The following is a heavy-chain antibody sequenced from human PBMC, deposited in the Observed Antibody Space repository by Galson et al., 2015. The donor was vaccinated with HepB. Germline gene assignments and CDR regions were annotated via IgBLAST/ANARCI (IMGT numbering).Heavy chain of an antibody. CDR3: ATGGGSGSYPTSYYYYGMDV. J-gene: IGHJ6*02. D-gene: IGHD3-10*01. CDR1: GYTLTELS. V-gene: IGHV1-24*01. Sequence: SVKVSCKVSGYTLTELSMHWVRQAPGKGLEWMGGFDPEDGETIYAQKFQGRVTMTEDTSTDTAYMELSSLRSEDTAVYYCATGGGSGSYPTSYYYYGMDVWGQGTTVTVSS. CDR2: FDPEDGET.